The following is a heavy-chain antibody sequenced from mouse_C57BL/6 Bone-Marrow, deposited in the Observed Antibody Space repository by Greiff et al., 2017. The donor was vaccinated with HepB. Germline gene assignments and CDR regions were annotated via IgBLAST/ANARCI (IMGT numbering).Heavy chain of an antibody. CDR1: GFTFSSYA. V-gene: IGHV5-4*01. CDR2: ISDGGSYT. D-gene: IGHD2-4*01. Sequence: EVKLMESGGGLVKPGGSLKLSCAASGFTFSSYAMSWVRQTPEKRLEWVATISDGGSYTYYPDNVKGRFTISRDNAKNNLYLQMSHLKSEDTAMYYCARDDLLYDYDSLAWFAYWGQGTLVTVSA. J-gene: IGHJ3*01. CDR3: ARDDLLYDYDSLAWFAY.